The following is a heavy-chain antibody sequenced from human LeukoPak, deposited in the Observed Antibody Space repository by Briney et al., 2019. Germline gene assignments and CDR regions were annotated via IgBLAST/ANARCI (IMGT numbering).Heavy chain of an antibody. D-gene: IGHD6-19*01. CDR1: GYTFTSYG. CDR2: ISSYNGNT. Sequence: ASVTVSCKASGYTFTSYGISWVRQAPGQGLEWMGWISSYNGNTNYEQKLQGRVTMTTDTSTTTAYMELRSLRSDDTAVYYCARDKGEYSSGWYPFADYWGQGTLVTVSS. V-gene: IGHV1-18*01. J-gene: IGHJ4*02. CDR3: ARDKGEYSSGWYPFADY.